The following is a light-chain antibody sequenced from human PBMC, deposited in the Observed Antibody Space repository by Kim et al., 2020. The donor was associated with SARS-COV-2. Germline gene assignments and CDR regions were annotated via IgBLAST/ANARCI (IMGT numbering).Light chain of an antibody. J-gene: IGKJ1*01. CDR1: QSVSSY. V-gene: IGKV3-11*01. Sequence: EIVLTQSPATLSLSPGERATLSCRASQSVSSYLAWFQQKPGQAPRLLIYDASTRATGIPARFSGSGSGTDFTLTISSLEPEDFAVYYCQQSSNRPRTFGQGTKVDIK. CDR3: QQSSNRPRT. CDR2: DAS.